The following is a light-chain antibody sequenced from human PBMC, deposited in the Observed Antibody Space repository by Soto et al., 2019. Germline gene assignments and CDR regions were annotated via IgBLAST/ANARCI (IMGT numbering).Light chain of an antibody. J-gene: IGKJ1*01. CDR1: QSVSID. V-gene: IGKV3-15*01. CDR2: GAS. Sequence: PTPLAVSPVERAPLSCSASQSVSIDLAWYQQTPGQAPRLLIHGASTRAAGIPVRFSGSGSGTEFTLTISRLEPEDFAVYYCQQYSKWPRTFGHGTKVDIK. CDR3: QQYSKWPRT.